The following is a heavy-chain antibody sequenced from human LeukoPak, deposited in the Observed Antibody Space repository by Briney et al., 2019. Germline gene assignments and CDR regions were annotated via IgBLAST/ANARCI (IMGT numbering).Heavy chain of an antibody. D-gene: IGHD5-12*01. J-gene: IGHJ4*02. CDR3: ARDPSNSGYDYLYYFDY. CDR2: INPDNGGT. V-gene: IGHV1-2*02. CDR1: GYTFTGYY. Sequence: APVKVSCKASGYTFTGYYMHWVRQAPGQGLEWMGWINPDNGGTNYAQKFQGRVTMTRDMSISTAYMELSRLRSDDTAVYYCARDPSNSGYDYLYYFDYWGQGTLVTVFS.